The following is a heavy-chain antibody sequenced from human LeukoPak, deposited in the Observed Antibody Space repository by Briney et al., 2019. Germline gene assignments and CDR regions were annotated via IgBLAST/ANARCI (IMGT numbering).Heavy chain of an antibody. J-gene: IGHJ4*02. D-gene: IGHD3-22*01. CDR1: GGTFKNYA. Sequence: ASVKVSCKASGGTFKNYAISWVRQAPGQGLEWMGGILPIFGTTNYAQKFQARVTITADESTSTAYMEMSSLRSEDTAVYYCGRATYYYDSSGYWVAFDYWGQGTLVTVSS. V-gene: IGHV1-69*13. CDR3: GRATYYYDSSGYWVAFDY. CDR2: ILPIFGTT.